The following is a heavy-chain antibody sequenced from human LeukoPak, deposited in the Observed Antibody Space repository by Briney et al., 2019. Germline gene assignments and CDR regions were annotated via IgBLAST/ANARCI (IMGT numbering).Heavy chain of an antibody. CDR2: ISGSGGST. CDR1: DSTFSSIP. V-gene: IGHV3-23*01. D-gene: IGHD2-2*02. J-gene: IGHJ4*02. CDR3: AKDPSDYKGY. Sequence: GGSLLSSGQPPDSTFSSIPLSWFRRPPGRGWGGVSAISGSGGSTYYADSVKGRFTISRDNSKNTLYLQMNSLRAEDTAVYYCAKDPSDYKGYWGQGTLVTVSS.